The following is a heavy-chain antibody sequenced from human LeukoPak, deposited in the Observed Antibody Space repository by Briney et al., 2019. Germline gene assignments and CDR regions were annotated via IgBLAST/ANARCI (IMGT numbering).Heavy chain of an antibody. CDR2: IKSKTAGGTI. D-gene: IGHD3-3*01. J-gene: IGHJ6*02. Sequence: GGSLRLSCAASGFTFSNAWMTWVRQAPGKGLEWVGRIKSKTAGGTIDYAAPVKGRFTISRDDSKSIAYLQMNSLKTEDTAVYYCTRGARFLEWSTKYGMDVWGQGTTVAVSS. CDR3: TRGARFLEWSTKYGMDV. CDR1: GFTFSNAW. V-gene: IGHV3-15*01.